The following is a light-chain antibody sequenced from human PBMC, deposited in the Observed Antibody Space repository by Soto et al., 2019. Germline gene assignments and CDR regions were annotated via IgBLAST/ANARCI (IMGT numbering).Light chain of an antibody. J-gene: IGLJ1*01. V-gene: IGLV2-8*01. Sequence: QSALTQPPSASGSPGQSVTISCTGTSSDVGAYKYVSWYQHHPGKAPKLIIYEVSQRPSGVPDRFSGSKSGNTASLTVSGLQAEDEAHYYCTSYAGSNDRYVFGTGTKLTVL. CDR1: SSDVGAYKY. CDR3: TSYAGSNDRYV. CDR2: EVS.